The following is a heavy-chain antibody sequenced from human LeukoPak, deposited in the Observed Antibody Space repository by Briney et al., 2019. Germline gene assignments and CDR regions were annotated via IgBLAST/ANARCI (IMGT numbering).Heavy chain of an antibody. CDR3: ARGGLTSGWFLSYY. V-gene: IGHV3-7*01. Sequence: GGSLRLSCAASGFTFSSSWMSWVRQAPGKGLEWVANIKQDGSETYYVDSVKGRFTISRDNAQDSLYLQMNSLRAEDTAVYYCARGGLTSGWFLSYYGGQGTVVSVSS. D-gene: IGHD6-19*01. CDR2: IKQDGSET. J-gene: IGHJ4*02. CDR1: GFTFSSSW.